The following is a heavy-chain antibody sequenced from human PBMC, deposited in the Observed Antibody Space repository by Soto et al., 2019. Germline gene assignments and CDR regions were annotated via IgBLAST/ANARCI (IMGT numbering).Heavy chain of an antibody. D-gene: IGHD4-17*01. Sequence: GGSLRLSCAASGFTVSSNYMSWVRQAPGKGLEWVSVIYSGGSTYYADSVKGRFTISRDNSKNTLYLQMNSLRAEDTAVYYCARDNGDYVGAGNYWGQGTLVTVSS. CDR2: IYSGGST. CDR3: ARDNGDYVGAGNY. J-gene: IGHJ4*02. CDR1: GFTVSSNY. V-gene: IGHV3-66*01.